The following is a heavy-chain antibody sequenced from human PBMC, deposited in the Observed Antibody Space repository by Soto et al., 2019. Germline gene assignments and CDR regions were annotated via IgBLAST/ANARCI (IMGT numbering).Heavy chain of an antibody. CDR3: ARAPGGRNGYNRFDY. CDR2: VYPSDSDT. CDR1: GYIFSDYW. V-gene: IGHV5-51*01. Sequence: GESLKISCKGSGYIFSDYWIGWVRQMPEKGLEWMGIVYPSDSDTRYSPSFQGQVIISADKSITTAYLQWDSLKALDTAIYYCARAPGGRNGYNRFDYWGQGTLVTVSS. D-gene: IGHD5-12*01. J-gene: IGHJ4*02.